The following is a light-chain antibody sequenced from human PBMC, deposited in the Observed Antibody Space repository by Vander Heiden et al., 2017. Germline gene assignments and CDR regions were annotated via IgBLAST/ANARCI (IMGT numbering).Light chain of an antibody. CDR3: QQDKNWPPRT. V-gene: IGKV3-15*01. CDR2: GAS. Sequence: EIVMTQSPATLSVSPGERATLSCRASQSVSSNLAWYQQKPGQAPRLLIYGASTRATGIPARFSGSGYGTEFTLTISSRQSEAFAVYYCQQDKNWPPRTFGQGTKVEIK. J-gene: IGKJ1*01. CDR1: QSVSSN.